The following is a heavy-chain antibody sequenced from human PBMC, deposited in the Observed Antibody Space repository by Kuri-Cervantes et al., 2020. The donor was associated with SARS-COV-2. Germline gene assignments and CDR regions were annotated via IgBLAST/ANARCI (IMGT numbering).Heavy chain of an antibody. V-gene: IGHV3-30-3*01. CDR2: ILYHGVDS. CDR3: AKDTHYDFWSGYYFDY. Sequence: GESLKISCAASGFNFNNFDINWVRQAPGKGLEWVAVILYHGVDSYYADSVKGRFTISRDNSKNTLYLQMNSLRAEDMALYYCAKDTHYDFWSGYYFDYWGQGTLVTVSS. J-gene: IGHJ4*02. CDR1: GFNFNNFD. D-gene: IGHD3-3*01.